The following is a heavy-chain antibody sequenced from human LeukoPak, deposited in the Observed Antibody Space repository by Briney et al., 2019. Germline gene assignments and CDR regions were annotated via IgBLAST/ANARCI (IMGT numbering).Heavy chain of an antibody. CDR2: IYYSGST. D-gene: IGHD1-26*01. J-gene: IGHJ4*02. CDR1: GGSISSYH. Sequence: SETLSLTCTVSGGSISSYHWSWIRQPPGKGLEWIGYIYYSGSTNYNPSLMSRVTISVDASKNQFSLKLSSVTAADTAVYYCARHLSGSLFYFDHWGQGTLVTVSA. V-gene: IGHV4-59*08. CDR3: ARHLSGSLFYFDH.